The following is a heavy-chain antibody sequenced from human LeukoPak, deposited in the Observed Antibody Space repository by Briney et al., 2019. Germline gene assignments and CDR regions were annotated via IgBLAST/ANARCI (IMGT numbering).Heavy chain of an antibody. CDR1: GLTFSSYA. D-gene: IGHD6-6*01. CDR2: IWYDGNNE. CDR3: ARDSTDSSLTFDY. V-gene: IGHV3-33*08. Sequence: GGSLRLSCAASGLTFSSYAMSWARQAPGKGLEWVSVIWYDGNNEYYADSVKGRFTLSRDNTKKTVYLQMNALRAEDTAVYYCARDSTDSSLTFDYWGQGTLVTVSS. J-gene: IGHJ4*02.